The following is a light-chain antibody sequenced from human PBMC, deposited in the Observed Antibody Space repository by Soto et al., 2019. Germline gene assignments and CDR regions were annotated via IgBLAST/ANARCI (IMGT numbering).Light chain of an antibody. CDR1: QRVGKY. V-gene: IGKV3-15*01. CDR2: GAS. Sequence: VLTQSLATVSLSPRVRATLYSRASQRVGKYVVWYQQKPGQAPRLVIYGASTRATGIPARFSGSGSGTEFTLTISGLQSEDFAVYYCQQYNNWPITFGQGTRLEI. J-gene: IGKJ5*01. CDR3: QQYNNWPIT.